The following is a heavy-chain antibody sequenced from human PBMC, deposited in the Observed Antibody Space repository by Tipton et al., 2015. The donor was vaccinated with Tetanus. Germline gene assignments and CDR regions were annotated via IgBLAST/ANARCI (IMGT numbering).Heavy chain of an antibody. J-gene: IGHJ6*02. CDR3: ARDRIVVVPAARCMDV. V-gene: IGHV3-20*04. CDR2: INWNGGRT. Sequence: SLRLSCAASGFTFDDYGMSWVRQAPGKGLEWVSGINWNGGRTGYADSVKGRFTISRDNAKNSLYLQMNSLRAEDTAVYYCARDRIVVVPAARCMDVWGQGTTVTVSS. D-gene: IGHD2-2*01. CDR1: GFTFDDYG.